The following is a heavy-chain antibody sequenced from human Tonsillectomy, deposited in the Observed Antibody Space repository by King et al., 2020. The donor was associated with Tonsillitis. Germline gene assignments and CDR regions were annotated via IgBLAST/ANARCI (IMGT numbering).Heavy chain of an antibody. J-gene: IGHJ6*02. D-gene: IGHD1-1*01. V-gene: IGHV3-20*01. CDR2: INWNGVSK. CDR1: GFTFDDYG. Sequence: VQLVESGGGVVRPGGSLRLSCAASGFTFDDYGMSWVRQAPGKGLEWVSGINWNGVSKGYAASVKGRFTISRDNARNSLYLQMNSLRAEDTALYHCARDGPGATRHYYYYAMDVWGQGTTVTVSS. CDR3: ARDGPGATRHYYYYAMDV.